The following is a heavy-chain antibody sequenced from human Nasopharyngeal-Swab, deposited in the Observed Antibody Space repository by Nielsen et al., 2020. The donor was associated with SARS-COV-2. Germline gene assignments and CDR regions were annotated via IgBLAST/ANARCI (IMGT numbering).Heavy chain of an antibody. D-gene: IGHD4-23*01. V-gene: IGHV2-5*02. CDR1: GFSLRTRGVG. CDR3: AHKRDGGLDY. J-gene: IGHJ4*02. Sequence: SGPTLVKPTHPLTLTCTFSGFSLRTRGVGVGWIRQPPGKALEWLALINWDDDKRYSPSLKSRLTITKDTSKNQMVLTMTNMYPVDTATYDCAHKRDGGLDYWGQGTLVTVSS. CDR2: INWDDDK.